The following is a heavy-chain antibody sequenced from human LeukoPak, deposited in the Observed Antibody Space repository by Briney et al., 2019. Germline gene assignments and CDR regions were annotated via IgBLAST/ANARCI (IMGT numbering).Heavy chain of an antibody. CDR3: ARERGNYLRY. J-gene: IGHJ4*02. CDR2: ISSSGSST. Sequence: GGSLRLSCAASGFTFSSYAMSWVRQAPGKGLEWVSYISSSGSSTHYADSAKGRFTISRDNAKNSLYLQMNSLRVEDTAVYYCARERGNYLRYWGQGTLVTVSS. D-gene: IGHD3-10*01. V-gene: IGHV3-48*01. CDR1: GFTFSSYA.